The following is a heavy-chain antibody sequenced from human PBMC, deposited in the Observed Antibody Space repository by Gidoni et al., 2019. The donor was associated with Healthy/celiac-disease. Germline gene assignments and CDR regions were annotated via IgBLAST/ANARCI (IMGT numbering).Heavy chain of an antibody. Sequence: QVQLVQSGAEVKKPGSSVKVSCKASGGPFSSYAISWVRQAPGQGLEWMGGIIPIFGTANYAQKFQGRVTITADKSTSTAYMELSSLRSEDTAVYYCARVSPYYDFWSGSGHFDYWGQGTLVTVSS. V-gene: IGHV1-69*06. J-gene: IGHJ4*02. D-gene: IGHD3-3*01. CDR1: GGPFSSYA. CDR2: IIPIFGTA. CDR3: ARVSPYYDFWSGSGHFDY.